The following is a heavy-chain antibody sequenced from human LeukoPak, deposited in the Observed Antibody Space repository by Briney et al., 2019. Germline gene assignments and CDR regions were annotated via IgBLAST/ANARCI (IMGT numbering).Heavy chain of an antibody. V-gene: IGHV6-1*01. CDR1: GYSVSSNSVN. J-gene: IGHJ4*02. D-gene: IGHD1-26*01. Sequence: SQTLSVTCAFSGYSVSSNSVNWVWMTRSPSRGLVCLRKTYYRSKWYNDYAVSVKSRITINPDTSKNQCALHLNPVTPEDTAVYYCARVGRSGRYYEYWGQGTLVTVSS. CDR3: ARVGRSGRYYEY. CDR2: TYYRSKWYN.